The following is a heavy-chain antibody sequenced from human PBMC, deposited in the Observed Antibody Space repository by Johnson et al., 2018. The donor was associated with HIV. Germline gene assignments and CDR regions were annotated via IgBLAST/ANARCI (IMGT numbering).Heavy chain of an antibody. CDR3: AKMSRGRQDAFDI. D-gene: IGHD3-16*01. J-gene: IGHJ3*02. V-gene: IGHV3-30*04. CDR2: ISYDGSNK. Sequence: VQLVESGGGVVQPGRSLRLSCAASGFTFSSYAMHWVRQAPGKGLEWVAVISYDGSNKYYADSVKGRFTISRDNSKNTLYVQMNSLRVEDTAVYYCAKMSRGRQDAFDIWGQGAMVSVSA. CDR1: GFTFSSYA.